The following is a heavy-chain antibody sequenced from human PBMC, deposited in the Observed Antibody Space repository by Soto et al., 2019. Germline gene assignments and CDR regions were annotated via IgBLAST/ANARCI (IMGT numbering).Heavy chain of an antibody. V-gene: IGHV3-48*01. Sequence: GGSLRLSCAASGFTLRNYCMNWVRQAPGKGLEWISYISSSSHTIYYADSVKGRFTISRDNAKNSLILQMNSLRVDDTAVYYCARDDPDSGHVIDYWGQGTLVTVSS. CDR2: ISSSSHTI. J-gene: IGHJ4*02. D-gene: IGHD3-10*01. CDR3: ARDDPDSGHVIDY. CDR1: GFTLRNYC.